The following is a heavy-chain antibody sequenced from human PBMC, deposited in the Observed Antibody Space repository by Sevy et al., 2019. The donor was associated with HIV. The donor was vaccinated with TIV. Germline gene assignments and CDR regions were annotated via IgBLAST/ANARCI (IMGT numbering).Heavy chain of an antibody. J-gene: IGHJ4*02. D-gene: IGHD3-10*01. CDR1: GFTFSNYF. Sequence: GGSLRLSCAASGFTFSNYFMNWVRQAPGKGLEWVSSISSGSSYIFYADSLKGRFTISRDNAKNSLYLHMNSLGAEDTAVYYCARGDYYGSLYYFDYWGPGTLVTVSS. V-gene: IGHV3-21*01. CDR2: ISSGSSYI. CDR3: ARGDYYGSLYYFDY.